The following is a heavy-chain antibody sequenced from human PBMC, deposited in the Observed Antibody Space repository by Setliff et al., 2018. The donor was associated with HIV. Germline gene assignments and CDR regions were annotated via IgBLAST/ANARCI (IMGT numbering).Heavy chain of an antibody. Sequence: SVKVSCKASGYTFTGYYMHWVRQAPGQGLEWMGGIIPIFGTANYAQKFQGRVTITTDESTSTAYMELSSLRSEDTAVYYCATSDYGDRPDFDYWGQGTLVTVSS. J-gene: IGHJ4*02. CDR2: IIPIFGTA. V-gene: IGHV1-69*05. D-gene: IGHD4-17*01. CDR1: GYTFTGYY. CDR3: ATSDYGDRPDFDY.